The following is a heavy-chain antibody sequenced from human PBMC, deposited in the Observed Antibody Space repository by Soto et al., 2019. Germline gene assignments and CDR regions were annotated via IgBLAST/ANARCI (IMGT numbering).Heavy chain of an antibody. CDR2: ISATDGGT. Sequence: EVQLLESGGGLVQPGGSLRLSCAASGFIFNTNVMTWVRQAPGKGLEWVSTISATDGGTLYADSVRGRFTISRDDSKNTLYLQMTSLRAEDTAVYYFIKGGWGNVLDYWGQGTLVSVSS. V-gene: IGHV3-23*01. CDR1: GFIFNTNV. J-gene: IGHJ4*02. CDR3: IKGGWGNVLDY. D-gene: IGHD7-27*01.